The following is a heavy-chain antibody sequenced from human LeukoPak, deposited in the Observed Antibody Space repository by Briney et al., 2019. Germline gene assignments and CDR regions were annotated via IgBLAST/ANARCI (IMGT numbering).Heavy chain of an antibody. CDR1: GYSFTNYW. J-gene: IGHJ4*02. D-gene: IGHD5-18*01. V-gene: IGHV5-51*01. CDR2: IYPDDSDT. CDR3: ARHQDGYSYGYDY. Sequence: GESLKISCKGSGYSFTNYWIGWVRQMPGKGLEWMGIIYPDDSDTRYSPSFQGQVTISADKSISTAYLQWSSLKASETAMYYCARHQDGYSYGYDYWGQGTLVTLSS.